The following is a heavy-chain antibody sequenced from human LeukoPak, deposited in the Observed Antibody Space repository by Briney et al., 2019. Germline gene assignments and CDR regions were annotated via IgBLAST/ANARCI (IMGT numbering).Heavy chain of an antibody. V-gene: IGHV3-7*03. D-gene: IGHD4-17*01. J-gene: IGHJ4*02. Sequence: PGGSLRLSCAASGFTFSSYWMSWVRQAPGKGLEWVANIKQDGSEKYYVDSVKGRFTISRDNAKNSLYLQMNSLRAEDTAVYYCAKDGNAYGDYDFDYWGQGTLVTVSS. CDR2: IKQDGSEK. CDR1: GFTFSSYW. CDR3: AKDGNAYGDYDFDY.